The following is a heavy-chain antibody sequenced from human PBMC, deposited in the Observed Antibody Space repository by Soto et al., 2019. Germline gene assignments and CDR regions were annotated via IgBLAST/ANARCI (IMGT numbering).Heavy chain of an antibody. J-gene: IGHJ6*03. D-gene: IGHD2-8*01. V-gene: IGHV1-8*01. Sequence: ASVKVSCKASGYTFTSYDINWVRQATGQGLEWMGWMNPNSGNTGYAQKFQGRVTMTRNTSISTAYMELGSLRSEDTAVYYCARGPRQYCTNGVCYRGSDYYMDVWGKGTTVTVSS. CDR2: MNPNSGNT. CDR3: ARGPRQYCTNGVCYRGSDYYMDV. CDR1: GYTFTSYD.